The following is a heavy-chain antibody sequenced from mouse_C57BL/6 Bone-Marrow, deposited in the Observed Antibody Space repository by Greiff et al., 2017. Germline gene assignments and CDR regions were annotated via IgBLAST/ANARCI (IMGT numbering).Heavy chain of an antibody. J-gene: IGHJ2*01. CDR2: IYPGGGYT. V-gene: IGHV1-63*01. Sequence: VQLVESGAELVRPGTSLKMSCKASGYTFTNYWIGWAKQKPGHGLEWIGDIYPGGGYTNYYEKFKGKATLTADKSSRTAYMQFSSLTDEDSANYYWAISRGGYYFDYWGQGTTLTVSS. CDR3: AISRGGYYFDY. CDR1: GYTFTNYW.